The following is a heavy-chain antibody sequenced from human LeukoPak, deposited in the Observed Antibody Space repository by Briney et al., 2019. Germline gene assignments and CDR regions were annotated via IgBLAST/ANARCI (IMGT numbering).Heavy chain of an antibody. J-gene: IGHJ4*02. V-gene: IGHV3-30*02. Sequence: GGSLRLSCAASGFAFRIYDMHWVRQTPDMGLEWVTFIRSDGSTKYYADSVKGRFTISRDNSKNSLYLQMNSLRAEDTAVYYCARSKDSGYDSLPFDYWGQGTLVTVSS. D-gene: IGHD5-12*01. CDR1: GFAFRIYD. CDR3: ARSKDSGYDSLPFDY. CDR2: IRSDGSTK.